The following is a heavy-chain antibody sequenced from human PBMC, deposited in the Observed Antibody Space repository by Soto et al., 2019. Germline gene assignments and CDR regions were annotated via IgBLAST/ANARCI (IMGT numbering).Heavy chain of an antibody. D-gene: IGHD1-20*01. V-gene: IGHV4-31*03. J-gene: IGHJ5*02. CDR1: GVSFTSGGYY. CDR2: IYSSGST. Sequence: KPSETLSLTCSVSGVSFTSGGYYWSWLRQLPGKGLEWIGFIYSSGSTYYNPSLQSRVTISVDTSKNQFSLNLTSVTAADTAVYYCERKGLYNWSQGWLDPWGQGTQVTVSS. CDR3: ERKGLYNWSQGWLDP.